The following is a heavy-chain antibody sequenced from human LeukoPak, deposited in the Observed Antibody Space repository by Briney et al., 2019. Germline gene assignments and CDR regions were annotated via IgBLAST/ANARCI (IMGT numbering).Heavy chain of an antibody. CDR1: GGSFSGYY. V-gene: IGHV4-34*01. D-gene: IGHD3-3*01. J-gene: IGHJ6*04. Sequence: PPETLSLTCAVYGGSFSGYYWSWIRQPPGKGLEWIGEINHSGSTNYNPSLKSRVTISVDTSKNHVSLQLSSVTAADTAVYYCGRIQRIRFGSYYYYYYSMDVWGKGTTVTVSS. CDR3: GRIQRIRFGSYYYYYYSMDV. CDR2: INHSGST.